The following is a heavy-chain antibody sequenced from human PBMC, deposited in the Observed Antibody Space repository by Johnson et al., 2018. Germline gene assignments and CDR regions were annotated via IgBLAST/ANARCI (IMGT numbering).Heavy chain of an antibody. Sequence: EVQLVESGGGLVQPGGSLRLSCVASGFTYSYYWMHWVRQAPGKGLVWVAHIHSSVSITTYADSVKGRFTISRDNAKNTLYLKMNSLRVEDTAVYYCARGNLGGFDIWGQGAVVTVSS. V-gene: IGHV3-74*02. CDR1: GFTYSYYW. J-gene: IGHJ3*02. D-gene: IGHD3-16*01. CDR2: IHSSVSIT. CDR3: ARGNLGGFDI.